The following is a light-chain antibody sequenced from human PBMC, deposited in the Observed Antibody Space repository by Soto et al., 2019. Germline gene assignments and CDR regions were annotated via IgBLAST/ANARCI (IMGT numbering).Light chain of an antibody. CDR2: DAS. V-gene: IGKV3-15*01. J-gene: IGKJ1*01. Sequence: EIVLTQSPATLSVSPGGGATLSCRASQSVSSHLAWYQQKPGQGPRLLIYDASTRATGIPARFSGSGSGTEFTLTISSLQSEDFGVYYCQHYDVWPLTFGQGTKVDIK. CDR3: QHYDVWPLT. CDR1: QSVSSH.